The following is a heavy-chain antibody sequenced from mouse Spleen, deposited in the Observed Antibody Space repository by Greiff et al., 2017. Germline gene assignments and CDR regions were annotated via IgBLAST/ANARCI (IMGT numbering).Heavy chain of an antibody. V-gene: IGHV1-82*01. CDR2: IYPGDGDT. Sequence: VHLVESGPELVKPGASVKISCKASGYAFSSSWMNWVKQRPGKGLEWIGRIYPGDGDTNYNGKFKDKATLTADKSSSTAYMQLSSLTSEDSAVYFCARGGDGYHYWGQGTTLTVSS. CDR1: GYAFSSSW. J-gene: IGHJ2*01. D-gene: IGHD2-3*01. CDR3: ARGGDGYHY.